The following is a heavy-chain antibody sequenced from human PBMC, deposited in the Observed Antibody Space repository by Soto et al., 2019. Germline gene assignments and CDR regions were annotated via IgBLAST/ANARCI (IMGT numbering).Heavy chain of an antibody. CDR2: IFPIFGTA. V-gene: IGHV1-69*12. CDR3: ASHDWGGPDEV. J-gene: IGHJ6*02. D-gene: IGHD7-27*01. CDR1: EGTFSSYA. Sequence: QVQLVQSGAEVKKPGSSVKVSCKASEGTFSSYAFSWVGQAPGKGLEWMGGIFPIFGTANYAQKFQGRITITADESTSTAYMELSSLRSEDTAVYYCASHDWGGPDEVWGQGTTVTVSS.